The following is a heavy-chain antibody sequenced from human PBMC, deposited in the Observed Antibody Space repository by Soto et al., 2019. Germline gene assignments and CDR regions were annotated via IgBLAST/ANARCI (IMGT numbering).Heavy chain of an antibody. CDR3: ARGRYYFDS. D-gene: IGHD3-16*02. Sequence: GGSLRLSCAASGFTFSNYWMNWVRQAPGKGLEWVANINQDGGEEYYVDSVKGRFTISRDIAKNSVYLQMNGLRAEDTAVYYCARGRYYFDSWGQGTLVTVSS. J-gene: IGHJ4*02. CDR2: INQDGGEE. CDR1: GFTFSNYW. V-gene: IGHV3-7*03.